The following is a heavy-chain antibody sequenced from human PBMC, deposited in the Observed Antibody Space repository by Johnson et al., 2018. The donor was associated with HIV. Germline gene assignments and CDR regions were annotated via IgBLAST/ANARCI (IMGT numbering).Heavy chain of an antibody. Sequence: QVQLVESGGGVVQPGRSLRLSCAASGFTFSSYAMHWVRQAPGKGLEWVAVISYDGSNKYYADSVKGRFTISRDNSKNTLYLQMNSLRAGDTAVYYCARRSIRSDGFDIWGQGTMVTVSS. V-gene: IGHV3-30*14. J-gene: IGHJ3*02. D-gene: IGHD4-11*01. CDR2: ISYDGSNK. CDR1: GFTFSSYA. CDR3: ARRSIRSDGFDI.